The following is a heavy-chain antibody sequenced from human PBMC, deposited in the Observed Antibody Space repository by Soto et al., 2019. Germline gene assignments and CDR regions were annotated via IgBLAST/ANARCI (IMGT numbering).Heavy chain of an antibody. CDR1: GSTFTSYA. Sequence: QVQLVQSGAEEKKPGASVKVSCKASGSTFTSYAMHWVRQAPGQRLEWMGWINAGNGNTTYSQKFQGRVTITRDTSASTAYMELSSRRNADTAVYYSARGGSPSDYWGQGTLVPVSS. V-gene: IGHV1-3*05. CDR2: INAGNGNT. J-gene: IGHJ4*02. CDR3: ARGGSPSDY. D-gene: IGHD3-10*01.